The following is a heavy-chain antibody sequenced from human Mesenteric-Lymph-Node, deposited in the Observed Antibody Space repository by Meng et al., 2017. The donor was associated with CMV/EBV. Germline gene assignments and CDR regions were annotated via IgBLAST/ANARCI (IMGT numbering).Heavy chain of an antibody. V-gene: IGHV1-18*01. Sequence: ASVKVSCKASGYTFTNYGINWVRQAPGQGLEWMGWISVYNGNTNYAQRLQGRVTMTTDTSTSTAYMELRSLRSDDTAVYYCARDLGGYCSGGSCYSWFDPWGQGTLVTVSS. J-gene: IGHJ5*02. D-gene: IGHD2-15*01. CDR3: ARDLGGYCSGGSCYSWFDP. CDR1: GYTFTNYG. CDR2: ISVYNGNT.